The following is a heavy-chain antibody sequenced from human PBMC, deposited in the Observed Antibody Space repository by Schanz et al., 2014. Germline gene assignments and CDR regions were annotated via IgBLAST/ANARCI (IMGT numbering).Heavy chain of an antibody. CDR1: GFTFSSYA. CDR3: AKEESPPSLVDY. V-gene: IGHV3-30*04. Sequence: QVQLVESGGGVVQPGRSLRLSCVASGFTFSSYAMHWVRQAPGKGLEWVAAISYDGSNQYYTDSVKGRFTVSRDNSKNTVYLQMNSLRAEDTAVYYCAKEESPPSLVDYWGQGTLVTVSS. J-gene: IGHJ4*02. CDR2: ISYDGSNQ.